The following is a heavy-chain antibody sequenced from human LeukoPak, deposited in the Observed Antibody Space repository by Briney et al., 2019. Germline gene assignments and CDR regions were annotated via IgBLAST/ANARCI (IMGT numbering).Heavy chain of an antibody. Sequence: PSETLSLTCTVSGGSISSYYWNWIRQPPGKGLEWIGYIYYSSSTNYNPPLKSRVTISVDTSKNQFSLKLSSVTAADTAVYYCARDGGAGFDPWGQGTLVTVSS. CDR1: GGSISSYY. CDR2: IYYSSST. CDR3: ARDGGAGFDP. J-gene: IGHJ5*02. D-gene: IGHD3-16*01. V-gene: IGHV4-59*01.